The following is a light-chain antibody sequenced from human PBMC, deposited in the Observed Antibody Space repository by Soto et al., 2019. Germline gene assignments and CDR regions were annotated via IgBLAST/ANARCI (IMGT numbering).Light chain of an antibody. Sequence: QSVLTQPASVSGSPGQSITISCTGTSSDVGGYKYVSWYQQHPGKAPKLMIYEVSNRPSGVSNRLSGSKSGNTASLTISGLQAEDEADYYCSSYTSSSTYVFGNGTKLTVL. CDR3: SSYTSSSTYV. CDR1: SSDVGGYKY. CDR2: EVS. J-gene: IGLJ1*01. V-gene: IGLV2-14*01.